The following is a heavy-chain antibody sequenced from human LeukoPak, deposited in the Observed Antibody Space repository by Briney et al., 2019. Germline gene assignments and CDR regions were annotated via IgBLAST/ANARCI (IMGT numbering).Heavy chain of an antibody. D-gene: IGHD1-26*01. Sequence: PGGSLRLSCTASGFTFGDHGLSWVRQAPGRGLEWVGFFRAADFGGTTDYAASVKGRFTISRDASKNIAYLQMNSLKTDDTGVYYCTRTGSRGGFHFDYWAQGTLVTVSS. CDR1: GFTFGDHG. CDR3: TRTGSRGGFHFDY. J-gene: IGHJ4*02. V-gene: IGHV3-49*04. CDR2: FRAADFGGTT.